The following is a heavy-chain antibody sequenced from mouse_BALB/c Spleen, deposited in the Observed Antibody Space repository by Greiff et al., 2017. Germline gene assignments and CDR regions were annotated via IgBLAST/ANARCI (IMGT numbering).Heavy chain of an antibody. CDR2: ISSGGST. D-gene: IGHD2-1*01. CDR3: ARHYGNYDYFDY. CDR1: GFTFSSYA. V-gene: IGHV5-6-5*01. Sequence: EVKLVESGGGLVKPGGSLKLSCAASGFTFSSYAMSWVRQTPEKRLEWVASISSGGSTYYPDSVKGRFTISRDNARNILYLQMSSLRSEDTAMYYCARHYGNYDYFDYWGQGTTLTVSS. J-gene: IGHJ2*01.